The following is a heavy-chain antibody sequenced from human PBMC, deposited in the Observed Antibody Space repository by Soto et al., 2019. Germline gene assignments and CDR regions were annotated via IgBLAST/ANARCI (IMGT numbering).Heavy chain of an antibody. CDR1: GGSFSGYY. CDR3: ARPGRPKPIVVVVAATRWFDP. Sequence: QVQLQQWGAGLLKPSETLSLTCAVYGGSFSGYYWSWIRQPPGKGLEWIGEINHSESTNYNPALKSPVTISVDTSKNQFSLKLSSVTAADTAVYYCARPGRPKPIVVVVAATRWFDPWGQGTLVTVSS. D-gene: IGHD2-15*01. CDR2: INHSEST. V-gene: IGHV4-34*01. J-gene: IGHJ5*02.